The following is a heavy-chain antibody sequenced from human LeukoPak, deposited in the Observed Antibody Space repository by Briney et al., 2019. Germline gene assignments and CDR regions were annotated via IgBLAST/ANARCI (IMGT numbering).Heavy chain of an antibody. CDR3: ARDPSGAYFDY. CDR1: GFTFSSYE. V-gene: IGHV3-48*03. D-gene: IGHD3-10*01. J-gene: IGHJ4*02. CDR2: ISSSGSTI. Sequence: GGSLRLSCAASGFTFSSYEMNWVRQAQGKGLEWVSYISSSGSTIYYADSVKGRFTISRDNAKNSLYLQMNSLRAEDTAVYCCARDPSGAYFDYWGQGTLVTVSS.